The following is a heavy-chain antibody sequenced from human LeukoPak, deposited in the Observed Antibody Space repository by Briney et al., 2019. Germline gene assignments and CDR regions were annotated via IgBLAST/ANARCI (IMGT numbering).Heavy chain of an antibody. J-gene: IGHJ4*02. D-gene: IGHD1-26*01. CDR2: ISGSGATT. CDR1: GFTFGSYA. Sequence: GGSLRLSCAASGFTFGSYAMSWVRQAPGKGLEWVSAISGSGATTYYADSVKGRFTISRDNSKNTLYLQMNSLRAEDTAVYYCAKDTVGARGLDYWGQGALVAVSS. V-gene: IGHV3-23*01. CDR3: AKDTVGARGLDY.